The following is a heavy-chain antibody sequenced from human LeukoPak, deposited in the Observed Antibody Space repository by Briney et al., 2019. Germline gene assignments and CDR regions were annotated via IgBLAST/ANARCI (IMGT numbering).Heavy chain of an antibody. CDR2: ISGSGGST. CDR3: AWKDSTMVYFDY. D-gene: IGHD5-18*01. CDR1: GFTFSDYA. J-gene: IGHJ4*02. V-gene: IGHV3-23*01. Sequence: GGSLRLSCVVSGFTFSDYAMSWVRQAPGKGLEWVSGISGSGGSTYYADSVKGRFTISRDNSENTLYLEMDILRAEDTAIYYCAWKDSTMVYFDYWGQGTLVTVSS.